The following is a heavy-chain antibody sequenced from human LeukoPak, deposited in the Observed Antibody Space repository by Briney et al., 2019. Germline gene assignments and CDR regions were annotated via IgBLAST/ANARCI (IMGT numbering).Heavy chain of an antibody. CDR2: IYNGRST. CDR1: GASTSSRY. D-gene: IGHD6-19*01. Sequence: PSETLSLTCSASGASTSSRYWSWTRQSPGRTLEWIGHIYNGRSTKYNPSLTSRVTISVDTSKNQFSLRMTSVTAADTAIYYCAQTTGWPGFDFWGPGALVTVSS. J-gene: IGHJ4*02. V-gene: IGHV4-59*08. CDR3: AQTTGWPGFDF.